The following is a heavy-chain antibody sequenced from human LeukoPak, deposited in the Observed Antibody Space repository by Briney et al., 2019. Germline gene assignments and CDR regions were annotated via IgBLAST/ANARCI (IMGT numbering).Heavy chain of an antibody. V-gene: IGHV3-23*01. Sequence: GGSLGLSCAASGFTFSSYAMSWVRQAPGKGLEWVSAISGSGGSTYYADSVKGRFTISRDNSKNTLYLQMNSLRAEDTAVYYCARGQNGKRRITMIVVVITAFDIWGQGTMVTVSS. CDR3: ARGQNGKRRITMIVVVITAFDI. J-gene: IGHJ3*02. D-gene: IGHD3-22*01. CDR2: ISGSGGST. CDR1: GFTFSSYA.